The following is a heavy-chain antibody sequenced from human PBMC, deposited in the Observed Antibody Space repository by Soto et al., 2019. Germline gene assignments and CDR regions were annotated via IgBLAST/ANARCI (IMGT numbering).Heavy chain of an antibody. V-gene: IGHV3-23*01. D-gene: IGHD1-7*01. Sequence: GSLRLSCAASGVTFNTFAMNWVRQAPGKGLEWVSLISGSGGSTYYADSVRGRFTISRDNSKNTLYLHMSTLRAEDTALYYCARGFMGTTFYYGMDVWGQGTTVTVSS. J-gene: IGHJ6*02. CDR2: ISGSGGST. CDR1: GVTFNTFA. CDR3: ARGFMGTTFYYGMDV.